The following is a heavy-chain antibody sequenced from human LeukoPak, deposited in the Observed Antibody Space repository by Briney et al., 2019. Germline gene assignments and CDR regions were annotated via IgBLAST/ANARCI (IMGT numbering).Heavy chain of an antibody. Sequence: SETLSLTCTVPGYSISSGYYWSWIRQPAGQGLEWIGRIYTSGSTNYNPSLKSRVTMSVDTSKNQFSLKLSSVTAADTAVYYCARDFRNNWFDPWGQGTLVTVSS. CDR3: ARDFRNNWFDP. J-gene: IGHJ5*02. D-gene: IGHD1-14*01. V-gene: IGHV4-4*07. CDR1: GYSISSGYY. CDR2: IYTSGST.